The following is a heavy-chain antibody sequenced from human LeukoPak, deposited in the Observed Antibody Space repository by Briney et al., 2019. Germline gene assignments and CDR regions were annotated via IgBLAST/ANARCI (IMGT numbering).Heavy chain of an antibody. CDR1: GGTFSSYA. V-gene: IGHV1-69*13. Sequence: SVKVSCKASGGTFSSYAISWVRQAPGQGLEWMGGIIPIFGTANYAQKFQGRVTITADESTSTAYMELSSLRSEDTAVYYCARAAPLLSGDYYGMDVWGQGTTVTVSS. D-gene: IGHD2-2*01. CDR3: ARAAPLLSGDYYGMDV. CDR2: IIPIFGTA. J-gene: IGHJ6*02.